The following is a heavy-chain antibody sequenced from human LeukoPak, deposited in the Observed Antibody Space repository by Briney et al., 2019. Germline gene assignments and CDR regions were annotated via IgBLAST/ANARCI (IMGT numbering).Heavy chain of an antibody. J-gene: IGHJ5*02. Sequence: SETLSLTCAVFAGSFSGYYWTWVRQAPGRGLEWVGEINESGTTNYNPSLDNRVTISVDRSKNQFSLKVPSLTAADTAVFYCARALMTLVRGVPRTTWFDPWGPGTLVTVSS. D-gene: IGHD3-10*01. V-gene: IGHV4-34*01. CDR1: AGSFSGYY. CDR3: ARALMTLVRGVPRTTWFDP. CDR2: INESGTT.